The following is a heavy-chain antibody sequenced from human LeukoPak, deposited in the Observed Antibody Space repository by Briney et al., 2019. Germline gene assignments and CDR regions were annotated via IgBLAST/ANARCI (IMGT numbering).Heavy chain of an antibody. Sequence: SETLSLTCAVYGGSFSDYYWGWIRQPPEKGLEWIGSIYYSGSTYYNPSLKSRVTISVDTSKNQFSLKLSSVTAADTAVYYCARRRAAAGTWYFDYWGQGTLVTVSS. CDR2: IYYSGST. CDR1: GGSFSDYY. D-gene: IGHD6-13*01. J-gene: IGHJ4*02. V-gene: IGHV4-39*01. CDR3: ARRRAAAGTWYFDY.